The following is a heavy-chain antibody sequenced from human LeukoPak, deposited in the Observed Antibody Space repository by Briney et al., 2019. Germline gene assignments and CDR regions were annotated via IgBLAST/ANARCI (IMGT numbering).Heavy chain of an antibody. CDR2: IRSKANSYAT. CDR3: TRLSAPRYSRTPYYYYGMDV. CDR1: GFTFSGSA. D-gene: IGHD4-11*01. J-gene: IGHJ6*02. Sequence: GGSLRLSCAASGFTFSGSAMHWVRQASGKGLEWVGRIRSKANSYATAYAASVKGRFTISRDDSKNTAYLQMNSLKTEDTAVYYCTRLSAPRYSRTPYYYYGMDVWGQGTTVTVSS. V-gene: IGHV3-73*01.